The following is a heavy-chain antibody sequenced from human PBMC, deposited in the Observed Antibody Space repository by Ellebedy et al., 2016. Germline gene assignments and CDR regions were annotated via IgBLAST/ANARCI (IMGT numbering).Heavy chain of an antibody. V-gene: IGHV3-11*01. D-gene: IGHD1-20*01. CDR3: ARVGNWNDEEGLRTTTPYYYYYMDV. CDR2: ISSSGSTI. J-gene: IGHJ6*03. Sequence: GESLKISXAASGFTFRDYYMSWIHQAPGKGLEWVSYISSSGSTIYYADSVKGRFTISRDNAKNSLYLQMNSLRAEDTAVYYCARVGNWNDEEGLRTTTPYYYYYMDVWGKGTTVTVSS. CDR1: GFTFRDYY.